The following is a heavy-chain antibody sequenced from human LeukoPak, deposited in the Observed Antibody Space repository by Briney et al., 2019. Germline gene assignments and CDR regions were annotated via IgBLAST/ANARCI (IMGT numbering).Heavy chain of an antibody. CDR3: ARYAVLAGHFDY. V-gene: IGHV1-69*01. CDR1: GGTFSSYA. D-gene: IGHD4/OR15-4a*01. CDR2: IIPIFGTA. Sequence: SVKVSCKASGGTFSSYAISWVRQAPGQGLEWMGGIIPIFGTANYAQKFQGRVTITADESTSTAYMELSSLRSEDTAVYYCARYAVLAGHFDYWGQGTLVTVSS. J-gene: IGHJ4*02.